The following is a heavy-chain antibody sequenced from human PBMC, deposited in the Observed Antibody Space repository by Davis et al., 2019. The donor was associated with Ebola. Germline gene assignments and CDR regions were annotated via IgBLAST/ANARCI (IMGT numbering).Heavy chain of an antibody. J-gene: IGHJ4*02. CDR2: INPNSGGT. CDR1: GYTFTGYY. CDR3: ARGATTISYRFDF. V-gene: IGHV1-2*02. D-gene: IGHD3-9*01. Sequence: VKVSCKASGYTFTGYYMHWVRQAPGQGLEWMGWINPNSGGTNYAQKFQGRVTMTRDTSISTAYMELSRLRSDDTAVYYCARGATTISYRFDFWGQGTLVTVSS.